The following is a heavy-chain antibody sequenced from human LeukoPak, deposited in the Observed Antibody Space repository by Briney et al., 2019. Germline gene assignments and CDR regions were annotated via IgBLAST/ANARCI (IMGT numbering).Heavy chain of an antibody. CDR1: GFTFSSSA. D-gene: IGHD3-22*01. CDR2: ISKDGDNK. CDR3: ARGAMIAVPLGWFDP. Sequence: GWSLTLSCAPSGFTFSSSALHWVRQAPGKGLEWVALISKDGDNKYHGDSVKGRFTTSRDNSKNTLYLQMNSLRAEDTAVYYCARGAMIAVPLGWFDPWGQGTLVTVSS. V-gene: IGHV3-30-3*01. J-gene: IGHJ5*02.